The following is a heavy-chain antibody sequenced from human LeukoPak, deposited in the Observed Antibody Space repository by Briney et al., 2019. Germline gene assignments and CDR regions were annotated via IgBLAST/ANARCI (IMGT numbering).Heavy chain of an antibody. CDR2: ISASGTLT. Sequence: PGGSLRLSCAASGFSFSSYEMNWVRQAPGKGLEWISYISASGTLTYYADSVEGRFTISRDNSKNTLYLQMNSLRAEDTAVYYCARRAGAYSHPYDYWGQGTLVTVSS. J-gene: IGHJ4*02. D-gene: IGHD4/OR15-4a*01. V-gene: IGHV3-48*03. CDR1: GFSFSSYE. CDR3: ARRAGAYSHPYDY.